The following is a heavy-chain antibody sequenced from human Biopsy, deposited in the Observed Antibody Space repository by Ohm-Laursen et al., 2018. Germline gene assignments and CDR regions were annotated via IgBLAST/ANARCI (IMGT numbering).Heavy chain of an antibody. D-gene: IGHD4-23*01. V-gene: IGHV4-59*11. CDR3: ARGSNDFGGLYFPR. J-gene: IGHJ4*02. Sequence: SETLSLTCTVSGGSFTSHYWSWIRQPPGQGLERIGHISYTGYTSYNASLKSRVTISVDTSRNHFSLRLSSLTAADTAVYYCARGSNDFGGLYFPRWGQGTLLTISS. CDR2: ISYTGYT. CDR1: GGSFTSHY.